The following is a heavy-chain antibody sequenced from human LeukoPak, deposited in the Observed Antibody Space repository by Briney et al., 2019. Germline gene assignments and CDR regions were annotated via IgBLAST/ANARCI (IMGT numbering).Heavy chain of an antibody. Sequence: ASVKVSCKASGYTFRTYDVAWVRQAPGQGLEWMGWMNPNGGNTGYAQKFKGRVTMTSDASIGSAYMELSSLRSEGTAVYFCARAVRIQLLLEYWGHGTLITVSS. J-gene: IGHJ4*01. CDR1: GYTFRTYD. CDR2: MNPNGGNT. D-gene: IGHD2-2*01. CDR3: ARAVRIQLLLEY. V-gene: IGHV1-8*01.